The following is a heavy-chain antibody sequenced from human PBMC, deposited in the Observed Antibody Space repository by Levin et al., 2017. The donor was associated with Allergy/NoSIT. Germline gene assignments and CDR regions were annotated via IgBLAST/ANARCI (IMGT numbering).Heavy chain of an antibody. CDR3: ARVVYYDSSGYYYVWPQNDY. Sequence: GGSLRLSCAASGFTFSSYSMNWVRQAPGKGLEWVSYISSSSSTIYYADSVKGRFTISRDNAKNSLYLQMNSLRDEDTAVYYCARVVYYDSSGYYYVWPQNDYWGQGTLVTVSS. CDR1: GFTFSSYS. D-gene: IGHD3-22*01. V-gene: IGHV3-48*02. J-gene: IGHJ4*02. CDR2: ISSSSSTI.